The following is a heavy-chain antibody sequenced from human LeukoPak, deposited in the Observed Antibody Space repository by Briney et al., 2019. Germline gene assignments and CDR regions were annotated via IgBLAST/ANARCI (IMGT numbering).Heavy chain of an antibody. Sequence: SVKVSCKASGFTFTSSAVQWVRQARGQRLEWIGWIVVGSGNTNYAQKFQERVTITRDLSTSTLYMELRSLTSEDTAVYYCAADLSNPRMGASYLDSWGQGTLVTVSS. J-gene: IGHJ4*02. V-gene: IGHV1-58*01. CDR1: GFTFTSSA. CDR2: IVVGSGNT. CDR3: AADLSNPRMGASYLDS. D-gene: IGHD3-16*01.